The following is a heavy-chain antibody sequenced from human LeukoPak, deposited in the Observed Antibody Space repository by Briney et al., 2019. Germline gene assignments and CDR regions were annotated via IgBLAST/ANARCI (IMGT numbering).Heavy chain of an antibody. D-gene: IGHD3-16*01. CDR3: ARWGPSPSDY. Sequence: ASVKVSCKASGYIFINHGIAWVRQAPGQGLKYMGWISAYNGNTDYAQNLQGRVTMTTDTSTTTAYMELRSLTSDDTAVYYCARWGPSPSDYWGQGTLVTVSS. J-gene: IGHJ4*02. V-gene: IGHV1-18*01. CDR1: GYIFINHG. CDR2: ISAYNGNT.